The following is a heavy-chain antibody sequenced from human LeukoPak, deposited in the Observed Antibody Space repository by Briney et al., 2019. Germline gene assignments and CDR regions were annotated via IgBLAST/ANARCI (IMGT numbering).Heavy chain of an antibody. V-gene: IGHV4-34*01. J-gene: IGHJ4*02. CDR1: GGSFSGYY. CDR3: ARRWIQLWFNGYYFDY. CDR2: INHSGST. Sequence: SETLSLTCAVYGGSFSGYYWSWIRQPPGKGLEWIGEINHSGSTNYNPSLKSRVTISVDTSKNQFSLKLSSVTAADTAVYYCARRWIQLWFNGYYFDYWGQGTLVTVSS. D-gene: IGHD5-18*01.